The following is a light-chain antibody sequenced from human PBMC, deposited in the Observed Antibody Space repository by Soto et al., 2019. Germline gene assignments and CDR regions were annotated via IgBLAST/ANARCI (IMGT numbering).Light chain of an antibody. V-gene: IGKV1-5*01. CDR2: AAS. Sequence: IRQFYSNLSVSPGGRATLTCRASQSISSWLAWYQQKPGKAPKLLIYAASTLQSGVPSRFSGSRYGTEFNLTISSLQTEDFATYNCQQFNSYPITFGQGTRLEIK. J-gene: IGKJ5*01. CDR1: QSISSW. CDR3: QQFNSYPIT.